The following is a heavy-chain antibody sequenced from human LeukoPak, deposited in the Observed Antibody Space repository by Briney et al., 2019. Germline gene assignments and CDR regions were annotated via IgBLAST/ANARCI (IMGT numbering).Heavy chain of an antibody. CDR3: TRGNPSNGDGSDI. V-gene: IGHV4-59*08. CDR1: GDSITNYY. CDR2: IYYSGST. Sequence: SETLSLTCTVSGDSITNYYWIWIRQPPGKGLEWSGYIYYSGSTSYNPSLRSRATISIDTSRTQFSLQLTSVTASDTAVYYCTRGNPSNGDGSDIWGQGTMVTVSS. J-gene: IGHJ3*02. D-gene: IGHD6-19*01.